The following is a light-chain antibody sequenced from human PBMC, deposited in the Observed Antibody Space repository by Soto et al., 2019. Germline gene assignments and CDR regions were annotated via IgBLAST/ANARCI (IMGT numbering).Light chain of an antibody. CDR3: QQTYSSPYT. CDR2: GVS. V-gene: IGKV1-39*01. CDR1: QIINIY. Sequence: DILVTQSPSSLSASVGDQVSITCRASQIINIYLNWYLQKPWQAPKLLIYGVSSVHGGVPSRFSGSGASGTDFTLTITGLQPEDFATYFCQQTYSSPYTFGQGTRLEIK. J-gene: IGKJ2*01.